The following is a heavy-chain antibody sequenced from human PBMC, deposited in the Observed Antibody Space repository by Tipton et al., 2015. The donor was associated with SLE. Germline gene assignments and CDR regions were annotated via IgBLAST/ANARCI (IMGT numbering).Heavy chain of an antibody. V-gene: IGHV3-53*01. Sequence: SLRLSCAASGFTVSSNYMSGVRQAPGKGLEGVSVIYSGGSTYYADSVKGRFTISRDNSKNTLYPEMNSLRAEETAVYYCARVDSGSYSWYGDLWGRGTLVTVSS. D-gene: IGHD1-26*01. J-gene: IGHJ2*01. CDR3: ARVDSGSYSWYGDL. CDR2: IYSGGST. CDR1: GFTVSSNY.